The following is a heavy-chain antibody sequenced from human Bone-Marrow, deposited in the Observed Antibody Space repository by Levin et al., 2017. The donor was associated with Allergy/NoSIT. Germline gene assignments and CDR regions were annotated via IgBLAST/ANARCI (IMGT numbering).Heavy chain of an antibody. CDR2: IYYSGST. CDR1: GGSISSYY. CDR3: ARERGPGRWGFMKKADWYFDL. V-gene: IGHV4-59*01. J-gene: IGHJ2*01. D-gene: IGHD3-16*01. Sequence: SETLSLTCTVSGGSISSYYWSWIRQPPGKGLEWIGYIYYSGSTNYNPSLKSRVTISVDTSKNQFSLKLSSVTAADTAVYYCARERGPGRWGFMKKADWYFDLWGRGTLVTVSS.